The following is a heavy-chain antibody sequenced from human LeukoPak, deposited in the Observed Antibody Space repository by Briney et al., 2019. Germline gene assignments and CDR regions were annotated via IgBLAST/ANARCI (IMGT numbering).Heavy chain of an antibody. V-gene: IGHV3-30-3*01. Sequence: GGSLRLSCAASGFTFSSYAMSWVRQAPGKGLEWVAVISYDGSNKYYADSVKGRFTISRDNSKNTLYLQMNSLRAEDTAVYYCATAVVTEEAPHFDPWGQGTLVTVSS. CDR1: GFTFSSYA. J-gene: IGHJ5*02. CDR2: ISYDGSNK. D-gene: IGHD2-21*02. CDR3: ATAVVTEEAPHFDP.